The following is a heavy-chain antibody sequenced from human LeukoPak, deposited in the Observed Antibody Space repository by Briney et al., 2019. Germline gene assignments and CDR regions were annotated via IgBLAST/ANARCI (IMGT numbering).Heavy chain of an antibody. CDR3: ARGRGNSYQYFEY. CDR1: GVSLSIYC. V-gene: IGHV3-33*01. D-gene: IGHD6-6*01. J-gene: IGHJ4*02. Sequence: PAGSRRLSCVASGVSLSIYCMHWVRQAPGKGLEWVAAISFDGSNTYYADSVKGRFTISRDNSKNPLYLEVNSLRAEDRTVYYCARGRGNSYQYFEYWGQGTLVTVSS. CDR2: ISFDGSNT.